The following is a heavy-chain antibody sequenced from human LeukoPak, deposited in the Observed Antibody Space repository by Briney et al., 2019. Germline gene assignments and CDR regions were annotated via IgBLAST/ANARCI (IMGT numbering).Heavy chain of an antibody. V-gene: IGHV4-30-4*01. D-gene: IGHD4-17*01. Sequence: SETLSLTCTVSGGSISSGDYYWSWIRQPPGKGLEWIGYIYYSGSTYYNPSLKSRVTISVDTSKNQFSLKLSSVTAADTAVYYCARAVVTTAPIDYWGQGTLVTVSS. CDR2: IYYSGST. J-gene: IGHJ4*02. CDR3: ARAVVTTAPIDY. CDR1: GGSISSGDYY.